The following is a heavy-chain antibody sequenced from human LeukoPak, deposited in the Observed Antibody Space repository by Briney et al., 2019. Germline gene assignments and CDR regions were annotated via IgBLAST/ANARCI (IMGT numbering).Heavy chain of an antibody. Sequence: SETLSLTCIVSGGSISTTNYYWGWIRQPPGKGLEWIGTIYYIGSTNYNPSLKSRITISVDTSKNQFSLKLSSVTAADTAVYYCARETKTFYFDSSAYYPYYFDSWGQGTLVTVSS. CDR1: GGSISTTNYY. D-gene: IGHD3-22*01. CDR2: IYYIGST. J-gene: IGHJ4*02. CDR3: ARETKTFYFDSSAYYPYYFDS. V-gene: IGHV4-39*02.